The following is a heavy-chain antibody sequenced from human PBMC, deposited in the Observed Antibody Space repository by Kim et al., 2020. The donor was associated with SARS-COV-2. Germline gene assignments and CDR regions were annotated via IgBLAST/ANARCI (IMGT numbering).Heavy chain of an antibody. V-gene: IGHV1-18*01. Sequence: ASVKVSCKASGYTFTSYGISWVRQAPGQGLEWMGWISAYNGNTNYAQKLQGRVTMTTDTSTSTAYMELRSLRSDDTAVYYCARGNLGENDYIWGSYRPTSEFNFDYWGQGTLVTVSS. CDR2: ISAYNGNT. CDR1: GYTFTSYG. CDR3: ARGNLGENDYIWGSYRPTSEFNFDY. J-gene: IGHJ4*02. D-gene: IGHD3-16*02.